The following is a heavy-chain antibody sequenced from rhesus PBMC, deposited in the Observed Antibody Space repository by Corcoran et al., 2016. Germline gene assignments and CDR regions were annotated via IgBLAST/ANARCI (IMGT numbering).Heavy chain of an antibody. Sequence: QVQLVQSGAEVKQPGSSVKVSCTASGYTFTEYYMHWGRQAPGQGLEWMGEINPKTGGTTDAQKFQGRVTMTRDTSTSTAYMELSSLRSEDTAVYYCGGGVIWGQGVLVTVSS. J-gene: IGHJ4*01. CDR2: INPKTGGT. V-gene: IGHV1-138*01. CDR1: GYTFTEYY. D-gene: IGHD3-22*01. CDR3: GGGVI.